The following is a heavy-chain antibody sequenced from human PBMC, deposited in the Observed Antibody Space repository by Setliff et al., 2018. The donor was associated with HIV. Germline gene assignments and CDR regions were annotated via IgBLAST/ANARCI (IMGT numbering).Heavy chain of an antibody. Sequence: ASVKVSCKTSGGTFSTYTIAWVRQAPGQGLEWMGRIIPIFGTPNYAQKFQGRVAITADKSTSTVYLDLGSLTSEDTAMYYCARSVWAVVVPTDPAVDAFAIWGQGTMVTVSS. J-gene: IGHJ3*02. CDR3: ARSVWAVVVPTDPAVDAFAI. D-gene: IGHD2-2*01. CDR1: GGTFSTYT. V-gene: IGHV1-69*08. CDR2: IIPIFGTP.